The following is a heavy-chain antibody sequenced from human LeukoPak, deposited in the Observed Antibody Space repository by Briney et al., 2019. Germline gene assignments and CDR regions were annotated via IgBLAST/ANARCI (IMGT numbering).Heavy chain of an antibody. J-gene: IGHJ4*02. CDR2: ISSSSSYI. Sequence: GGPLRLSCAASGFTFSSYSMNWVRQAPGKGLEWVSSISSSSSYIYYADSVKGRFTISRDNAKNSLYLQMNSLRAEDTAVYYCATYYDYVWGSSYYFDYWGQGTLVTVSS. CDR3: ATYYDYVWGSSYYFDY. V-gene: IGHV3-21*01. D-gene: IGHD3-16*01. CDR1: GFTFSSYS.